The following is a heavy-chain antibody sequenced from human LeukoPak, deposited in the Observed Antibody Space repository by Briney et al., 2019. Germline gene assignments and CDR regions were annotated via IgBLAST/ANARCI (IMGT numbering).Heavy chain of an antibody. CDR3: ARDLIAVRPNWFDP. Sequence: GASVKVSCKASGYTFTTYGISWVRQAPGQGLERMGWISAYNGNTNYAQKLQGRVTMTTDASTSTAYMELRSLRYDDTAVYYCARDLIAVRPNWFDPWGQGTLVTVSS. CDR2: ISAYNGNT. D-gene: IGHD6-6*01. J-gene: IGHJ5*02. V-gene: IGHV1-18*01. CDR1: GYTFTTYG.